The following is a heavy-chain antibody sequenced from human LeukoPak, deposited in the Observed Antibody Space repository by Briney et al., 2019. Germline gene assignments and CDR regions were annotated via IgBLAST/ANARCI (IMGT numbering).Heavy chain of an antibody. Sequence: GGSLRLSCAASGFTFSSYSMSWVRQAPGKGLEWVSYISSSSSSIYYADSVKGRFTISRDNAKNSLYLQMNSLRAEDTAVYYWGRNKGGIYGGYFQHGGQGTLVTVSS. V-gene: IGHV3-48*04. D-gene: IGHD3-16*01. J-gene: IGHJ1*01. CDR1: GFTFSSYS. CDR2: ISSSSSSI. CDR3: GRNKGGIYGGYFQH.